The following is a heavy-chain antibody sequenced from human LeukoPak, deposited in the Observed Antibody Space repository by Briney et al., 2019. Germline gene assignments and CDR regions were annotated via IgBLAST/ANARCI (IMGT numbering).Heavy chain of an antibody. V-gene: IGHV3-11*01. CDR2: ISSSGSTI. D-gene: IGHD3-22*01. CDR1: GFTFSDYY. CDR3: ARGSKTGVITMIVVVITGKHAFDI. J-gene: IGHJ3*02. Sequence: PGGSLRLSCAASGFTFSDYYMSWIRQAPGKGLEWVSYISSSGSTIYYADSVKGRFTISRDNAKNSLYLQMNSLRAEDTAVYYCARGSKTGVITMIVVVITGKHAFDIWGQGTMVTVSS.